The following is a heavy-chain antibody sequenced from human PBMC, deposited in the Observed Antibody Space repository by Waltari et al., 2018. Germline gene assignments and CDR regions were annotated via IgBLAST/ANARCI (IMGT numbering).Heavy chain of an antibody. CDR1: GGTFITSA. Sequence: QVQLVQSGAEVKQPVSSVMVSCKASGGTFITSAICWLRKAPGQGLEWMGGIIPVLGTPHYAQKFQGRVTMTADESTNTAYMELSSLRSEDTAVYYCARDHFVVVTAIDYYYGMDVWGQGTTVTVSS. J-gene: IGHJ6*02. D-gene: IGHD2-21*02. CDR2: IIPVLGTP. V-gene: IGHV1-69*01. CDR3: ARDHFVVVTAIDYYYGMDV.